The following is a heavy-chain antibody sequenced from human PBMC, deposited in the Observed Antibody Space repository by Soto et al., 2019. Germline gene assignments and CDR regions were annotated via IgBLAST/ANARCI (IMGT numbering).Heavy chain of an antibody. Sequence: SVKVSCKASGGTFSSYASSWVRQAPGQGLEWMGGIIPIFGTANYAQKIQGRVTITADESTSTAYMELSSLRSEDTAVYYCARDTKSGYRSGWGQGTQVTVSS. CDR2: IIPIFGTA. CDR1: GGTFSSYA. J-gene: IGHJ4*02. CDR3: ARDTKSGYRSG. D-gene: IGHD6-19*01. V-gene: IGHV1-69*13.